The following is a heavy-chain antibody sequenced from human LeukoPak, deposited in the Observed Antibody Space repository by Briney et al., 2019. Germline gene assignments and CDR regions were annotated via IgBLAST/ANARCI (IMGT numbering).Heavy chain of an antibody. CDR1: GYTFTSYY. J-gene: IGHJ4*02. Sequence: ASVKVSCKASGYTFTSYYMHWVRQAPGQGLEWMGWINPNSGGTNYAQKFQGRVTMTRDTSISTAYMELSRLRSDDTAVYYCAGATIGGTTSDYWGQGTLVTVSS. D-gene: IGHD5-12*01. CDR2: INPNSGGT. V-gene: IGHV1-2*02. CDR3: AGATIGGTTSDY.